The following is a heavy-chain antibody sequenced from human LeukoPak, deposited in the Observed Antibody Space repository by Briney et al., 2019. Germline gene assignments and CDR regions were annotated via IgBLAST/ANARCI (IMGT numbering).Heavy chain of an antibody. CDR3: ARVIIASNPYYDFWSGYYTVFDY. D-gene: IGHD3-3*01. CDR2: INPNSGGT. V-gene: IGHV1-2*02. CDR1: GHTFTGYY. J-gene: IGHJ4*02. Sequence: GASVKVSCKASGHTFTGYYMHWVRQAPGQGLEWMGWINPNSGGTNYAQKLQGRVTMTTDTSTSTAYMELRSLRSDDTAVYYCARVIIASNPYYDFWSGYYTVFDYWGQGTLVTVSS.